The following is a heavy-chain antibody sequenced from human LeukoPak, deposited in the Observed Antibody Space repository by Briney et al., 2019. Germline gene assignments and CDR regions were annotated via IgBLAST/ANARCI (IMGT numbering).Heavy chain of an antibody. CDR1: GSTFDEHG. CDR3: ARNYDSSGLNAFDI. D-gene: IGHD3-22*01. V-gene: IGHV3-20*04. Sequence: GGSLRLSCAASGSTFDEHGMAWVRQPPGEGLQWVSGINDNGGSTGYADSVKGRFTISRDNTKNSLYLQMNSLRAEDTALYYCARNYDSSGLNAFDIWGQGTMVTVSS. J-gene: IGHJ3*02. CDR2: INDNGGST.